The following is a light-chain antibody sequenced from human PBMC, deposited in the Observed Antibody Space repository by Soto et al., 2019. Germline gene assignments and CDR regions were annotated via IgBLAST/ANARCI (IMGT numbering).Light chain of an antibody. CDR3: QQSFTTPYT. CDR1: QTIYNY. Sequence: SASVGDRVTITCRASQTIYNYLNWYQQKPGKAPKVLIYAASSLQSGVPSRFSGRRSGTDFTLTISSLQPEDFATYYCQQSFTTPYTFGQGTKVDIK. V-gene: IGKV1-39*01. J-gene: IGKJ2*01. CDR2: AAS.